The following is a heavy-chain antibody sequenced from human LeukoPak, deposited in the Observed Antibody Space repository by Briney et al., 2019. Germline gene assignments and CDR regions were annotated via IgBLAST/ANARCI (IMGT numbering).Heavy chain of an antibody. J-gene: IGHJ4*02. D-gene: IGHD6-13*01. V-gene: IGHV1-58*01. CDR1: GFTFTSSA. CDR2: IVVGSGNT. CDR3: AADGYSSTAFDY. Sequence: SMKVSCKASGFTFTSSAVQWVRQARGQRLEWIGWIVVGSGNTNYAQKFQERVTITRDMSTSTAYMELSSLRSEDTAVYYCAADGYSSTAFDYWGQGTLVTVSS.